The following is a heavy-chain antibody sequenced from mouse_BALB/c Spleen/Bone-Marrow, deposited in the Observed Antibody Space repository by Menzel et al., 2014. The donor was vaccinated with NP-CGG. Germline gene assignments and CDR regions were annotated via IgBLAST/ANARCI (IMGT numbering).Heavy chain of an antibody. J-gene: IGHJ2*01. CDR2: INPYNGET. CDR1: GYTFTEYA. V-gene: IGHV1-67*01. Sequence: QVQLKESGPEVVRPGVSMKISCKGSGYTFTEYAMHWVKQSHAKSLEWIGVINPYNGETNYNQKFKDKATMTVDKSSGTAYMELARLTSEDSAIYYCARCYYYGISYYFDYWGQGTTLTVSS. D-gene: IGHD1-1*01. CDR3: ARCYYYGISYYFDY.